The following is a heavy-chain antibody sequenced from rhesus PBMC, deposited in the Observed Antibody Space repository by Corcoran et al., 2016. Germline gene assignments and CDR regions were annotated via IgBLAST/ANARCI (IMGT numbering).Heavy chain of an antibody. CDR1: GASIRSSW. D-gene: IGHD4-29*01. CDR3: ASAQVAVDY. CDR2: INGNSVST. Sequence: QVQLQESGPGLVKTSETLSLTCTVSGASIRSSWWRWIRQPPGKGLEGIGEINGNSVSTYYNPSLKSRVTISKAASKNHFSLKLSSLTAADTAVYYCASAQVAVDYWGQGVLVTVSS. V-gene: IGHV4-80*01. J-gene: IGHJ4*01.